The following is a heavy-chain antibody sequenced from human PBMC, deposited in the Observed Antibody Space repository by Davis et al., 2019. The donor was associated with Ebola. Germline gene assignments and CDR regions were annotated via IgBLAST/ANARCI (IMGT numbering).Heavy chain of an antibody. V-gene: IGHV1-2*04. J-gene: IGHJ6*02. D-gene: IGHD5-12*01. CDR1: GYTFTGYY. Sequence: ASVKVSCKASGYTFTGYYMHWVRQAPGQGLEWMGWINPNSGGTNYAQKFQGWVTMTRDTSISTAYMELSRLRSDDTAVYYCARGGATDYHYYGMDVWGQGTTVTVSS. CDR2: INPNSGGT. CDR3: ARGGATDYHYYGMDV.